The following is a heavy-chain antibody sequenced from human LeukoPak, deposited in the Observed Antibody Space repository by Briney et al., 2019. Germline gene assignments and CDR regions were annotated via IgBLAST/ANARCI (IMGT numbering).Heavy chain of an antibody. V-gene: IGHV3-7*01. CDR2: IKEDGSEK. CDR1: GFTFSSYW. Sequence: GRSLRLSCAASGFTFSSYWMSCVRQAPGKGLEWGATIKEDGSEKYYVDSVKGRFSISRDNAKNSLYLQMDSLRGDDTAVYYCSRDTRRRFDYWGQGTLVTVSS. J-gene: IGHJ4*02. CDR3: SRDTRRRFDY.